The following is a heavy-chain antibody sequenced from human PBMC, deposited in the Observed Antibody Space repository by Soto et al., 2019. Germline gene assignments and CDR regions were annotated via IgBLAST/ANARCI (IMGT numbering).Heavy chain of an antibody. CDR3: AREVFEAVNFHY. J-gene: IGHJ4*02. CDR1: GFTFSRYW. CDR2: IKQDGSEK. Sequence: EVQLVESGGGLVQPGGSLRLSCAASGFTFSRYWMNWVRQVPGKGLEWVANIKQDGSEKYYVDSVKGRFTISRDNAKNSVYLQMNSLRAEDTAVYYCAREVFEAVNFHYWGQGTLVTVSS. D-gene: IGHD6-19*01. V-gene: IGHV3-7*01.